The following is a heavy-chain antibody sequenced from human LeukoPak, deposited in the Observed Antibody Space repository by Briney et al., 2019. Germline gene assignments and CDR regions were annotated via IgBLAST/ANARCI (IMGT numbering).Heavy chain of an antibody. J-gene: IGHJ3*02. CDR2: ISGSGDST. Sequence: GGSLRLSCAASGFSFSSYAMNWVAQAPGKGLEWVSSISGSGDSTYYADSVKGRFTISRDTSKNTLSLQMNSLRAEDTAVYCCAKIRGLFSGSYRYDAFDIWGQGTLVTVSS. V-gene: IGHV3-23*01. CDR1: GFSFSSYA. CDR3: AKIRGLFSGSYRYDAFDI. D-gene: IGHD1-26*01.